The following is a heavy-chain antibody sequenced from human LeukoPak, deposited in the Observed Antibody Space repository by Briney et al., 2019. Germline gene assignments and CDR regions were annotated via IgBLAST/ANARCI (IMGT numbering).Heavy chain of an antibody. CDR2: ISYDGSNK. CDR1: EFTFTTYD. CDR3: AKGPDTSCLYSLDF. D-gene: IGHD2-21*01. Sequence: GGSLRLSGAASEFTFTTYDMHWVRQAPGKGLEWVAVISYDGSNKYYADSVKGRFTISRDNSKNTLYLQMNSLRAEDTAVYYCAKGPDTSCLYSLDFWGQGTLVTVSS. V-gene: IGHV3-30*18. J-gene: IGHJ4*02.